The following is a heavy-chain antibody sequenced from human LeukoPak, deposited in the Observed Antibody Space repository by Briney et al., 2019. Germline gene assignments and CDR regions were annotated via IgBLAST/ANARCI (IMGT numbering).Heavy chain of an antibody. V-gene: IGHV1-24*01. D-gene: IGHD2-15*01. CDR2: FDPEDGDA. CDR1: GYTLTELS. J-gene: IGHJ4*02. CDR3: ARKLGYCSGGSCYLCDY. Sequence: ASVKVSCKVSGYTLTELSIHWVRQAPGKGLEWMGGFDPEDGDAIYAQSFQGRVTMTEDTSTDTPYMELRSLRSDDTAVYYCARKLGYCSGGSCYLCDYWGQGTLVTVSS.